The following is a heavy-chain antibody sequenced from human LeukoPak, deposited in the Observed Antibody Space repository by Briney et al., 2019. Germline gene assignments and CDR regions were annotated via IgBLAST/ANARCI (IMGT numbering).Heavy chain of an antibody. CDR3: ASSLVRADMVTGIDY. CDR1: GGSFSGYY. J-gene: IGHJ4*02. CDR2: INRSGST. D-gene: IGHD5-18*01. V-gene: IGHV4-34*01. Sequence: SETLSLTCAVYGGSFSGYYWIWIRQPPGKGLEWIGEINRSGSTTYNPSLKSRVTIPLDTSKNQFSLKLSSVTAADTAVYYCASSLVRADMVTGIDYWGQGTLVTVSS.